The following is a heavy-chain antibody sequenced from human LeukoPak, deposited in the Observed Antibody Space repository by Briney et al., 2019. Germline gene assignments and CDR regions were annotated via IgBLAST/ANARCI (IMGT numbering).Heavy chain of an antibody. CDR3: ARGPSGSGYYSGDP. CDR1: GFTFSSHW. D-gene: IGHD5-12*01. V-gene: IGHV3-74*03. Sequence: GGSLRLSCAASGFTFSSHWMHWVRQAPGKGLVWVSRIGGDGSSTTYADSVKGRFIISRDNAKNTLYLQMNSLRAEDTAVYYCARGPSGSGYYSGDPWGQGTLVTVSS. J-gene: IGHJ5*02. CDR2: IGGDGSST.